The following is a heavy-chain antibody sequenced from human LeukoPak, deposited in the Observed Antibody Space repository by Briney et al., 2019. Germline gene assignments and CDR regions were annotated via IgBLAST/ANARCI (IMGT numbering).Heavy chain of an antibody. CDR1: GFTFSSYS. CDR3: SRADKAAAGDY. D-gene: IGHD6-13*01. Sequence: PGGSLRLSCAASGFTFSSYSMNWVRQAPGKGLEWVSSINSGSTYIKYADSVRGRFTISRDNAKNSLYLQMDNPRAEDTAVYYCSRADKAAAGDYWGQGTLVTVSS. V-gene: IGHV3-21*01. J-gene: IGHJ4*02. CDR2: INSGSTYI.